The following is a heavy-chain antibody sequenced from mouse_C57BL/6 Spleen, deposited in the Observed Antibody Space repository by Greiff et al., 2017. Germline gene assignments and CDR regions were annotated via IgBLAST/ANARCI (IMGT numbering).Heavy chain of an antibody. J-gene: IGHJ2*01. D-gene: IGHD1-1*01. CDR1: GFTFTDYY. V-gene: IGHV1-19*01. CDR2: INPYNGGT. CDR3: ARGRYSDY. Sequence: VQLQQSGPVLVKPGASVKMSCKASGFTFTDYYMNWVKQSHGKSLEWIGVINPYNGGTSYNQKFKGKATLTVDKSSSTAYMELNSLTSEDSAVYYCARGRYSDYWGQGTTLTVSS.